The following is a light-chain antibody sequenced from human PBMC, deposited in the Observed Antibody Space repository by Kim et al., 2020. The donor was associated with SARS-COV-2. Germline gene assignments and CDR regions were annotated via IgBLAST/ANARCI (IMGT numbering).Light chain of an antibody. CDR1: QSLGSE. J-gene: IGKJ4*01. V-gene: IGKV1-5*03. CDR2: QAS. CDR3: QQYKSYPLT. Sequence: ASVGDRVTITCRASQSLGSELAWYQQKPGKVPKFLIYQASTLESGVPSRFSGSGSGTEFTLTISSLQPDDAATYYCQQYKSYPLTFGGGTKVDIK.